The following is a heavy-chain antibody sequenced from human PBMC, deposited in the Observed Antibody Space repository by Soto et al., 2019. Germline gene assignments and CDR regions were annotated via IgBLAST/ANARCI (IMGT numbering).Heavy chain of an antibody. CDR2: ISDSGGST. Sequence: GGSLRLSCAASGITFSSYAMSWVRQAPGKGLEWVSGISDSGGSTYYADSVKGRFTISRDNSKNTLYLQMNSLRAEDTAVYYCAKDQGSSWYEIDYWGQGTLVTVSS. V-gene: IGHV3-23*01. CDR3: AKDQGSSWYEIDY. D-gene: IGHD6-13*01. CDR1: GITFSSYA. J-gene: IGHJ4*02.